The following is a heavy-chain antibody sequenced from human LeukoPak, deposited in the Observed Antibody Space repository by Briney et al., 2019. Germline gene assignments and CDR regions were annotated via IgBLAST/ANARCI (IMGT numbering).Heavy chain of an antibody. CDR1: GFSFMDAW. CDR3: TTFYHEYSPY. V-gene: IGHV3-15*01. Sequence: GGSLRLSCAASGFSFMDAWMIWVRQAPGRGLEWVGRIKSNADGGTPDYAAPARGRFTISRDDSKNTLYLQMNSLKTEDTAVYYCTTFYHEYSPYWGRGTLVTVSS. J-gene: IGHJ4*02. CDR2: IKSNADGGTP. D-gene: IGHD2/OR15-2a*01.